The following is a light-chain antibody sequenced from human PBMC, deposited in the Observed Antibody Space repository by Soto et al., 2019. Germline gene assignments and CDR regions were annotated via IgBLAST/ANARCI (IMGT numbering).Light chain of an antibody. CDR3: QQYNTSPWT. V-gene: IGKV3-20*01. J-gene: IGKJ1*01. CDR1: QSVSSDY. CDR2: ATS. Sequence: IVLTPSPGTLSLSPGERATLSCRASQSVSSDYLAWYQQKPGRAPRLLIYATSSRATGIPDRFSGSGSGTDFTLTISRLEPEDFAVYFCQQYNTSPWTCGQGTTVEIK.